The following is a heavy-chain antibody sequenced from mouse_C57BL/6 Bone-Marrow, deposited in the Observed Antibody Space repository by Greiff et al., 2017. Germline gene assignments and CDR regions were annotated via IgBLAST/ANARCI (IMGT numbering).Heavy chain of an antibody. CDR3: ARPKLGRYAMDY. J-gene: IGHJ4*01. CDR2: INPNNGGT. CDR1: GYTFTDYN. V-gene: IGHV1-22*01. D-gene: IGHD4-1*01. Sequence: VQLQQSGPELVKPGASVKMSCKASGYTFTDYNMHWVKQSHGKSLEWIGYINPNNGGTSYNQKFKGKATLTVNKSSSTAYMERRSLTSEDSAVYYCARPKLGRYAMDYWGQGTSVTVSA.